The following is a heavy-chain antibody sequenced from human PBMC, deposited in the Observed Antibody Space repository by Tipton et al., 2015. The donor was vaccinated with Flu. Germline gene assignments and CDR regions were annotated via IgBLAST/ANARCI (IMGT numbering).Heavy chain of an antibody. CDR1: GGSVGGPYC. CDR3: ARDHPPSITVLGEITDYFGMDV. Sequence: TLSLTCSVSGGSVGGPYCWGWVRQPPGRGLQWIGNLCPGSPYYNSSLRGRVTISVDRSKPQFSLRLTSVTAADTAIYYCARDHPPSITVLGEITDYFGMDVWGQGTTVTVSS. D-gene: IGHD3-3*01. CDR2: LCPGSP. V-gene: IGHV4-38-2*02. J-gene: IGHJ6*02.